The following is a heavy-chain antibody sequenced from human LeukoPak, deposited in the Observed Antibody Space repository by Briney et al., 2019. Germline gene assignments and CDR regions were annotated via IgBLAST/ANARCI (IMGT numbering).Heavy chain of an antibody. CDR3: ASDIGITMVRGVIGYSDY. J-gene: IGHJ4*02. V-gene: IGHV3-21*01. CDR2: ISSSSSYI. D-gene: IGHD3-10*01. CDR1: GFTFSSHS. Sequence: GGSLRLSCAASGFTFSSHSMNWVRQAPGKGLEWVSSISSSSSYIYYADSVKGRFTISRDNAKNSLYLQMNSLRAEDTAAYYCASDIGITMVRGVIGYSDYWGQGTLVTVSS.